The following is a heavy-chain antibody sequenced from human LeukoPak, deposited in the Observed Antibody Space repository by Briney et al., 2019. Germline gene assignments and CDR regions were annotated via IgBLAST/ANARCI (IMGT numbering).Heavy chain of an antibody. V-gene: IGHV4-34*01. CDR1: GGSFSGYY. D-gene: IGHD3-10*01. CDR2: INHSGST. CDR3: ARGTRRRITMVRQFDY. Sequence: SEILSLTCAVYGGSFSGYYWSWIRQPPGKGLEWIGEINHSGSTNYNPSLKSRVTISVDTSKNQFSLKLSSVTAADTAVYYCARGTRRRITMVRQFDYWGQGTLVTVSS. J-gene: IGHJ4*02.